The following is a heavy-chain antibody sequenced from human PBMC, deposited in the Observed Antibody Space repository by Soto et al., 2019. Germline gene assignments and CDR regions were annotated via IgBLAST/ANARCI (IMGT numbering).Heavy chain of an antibody. CDR2: ISYDGSNK. V-gene: IGHV3-30*18. Sequence: QVQLVESGGGVVQPGRSLRLSCAASGFTFSSYGMHWVRQAPGKGLEWVAVISYDGSNKYYADSVKGRFTISRDNSKNTRYLKMNSLRAEDTAVYYCAKDRHPLNRYWYFDLWGRGTLVTVSS. J-gene: IGHJ2*01. CDR1: GFTFSSYG. CDR3: AKDRHPLNRYWYFDL. D-gene: IGHD6-6*01.